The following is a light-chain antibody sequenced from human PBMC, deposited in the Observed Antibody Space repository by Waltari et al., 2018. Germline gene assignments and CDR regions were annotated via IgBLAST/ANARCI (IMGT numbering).Light chain of an antibody. V-gene: IGLV1-47*01. CDR2: RNH. Sequence: QSVLTQPPSASATPGQRVTISCSGSHSNLGSNYLYWYQQLPETAPKLLIHRNHQRPSRDPGRFSASKYGTSAALVISGLRSEDEGIYYCASWDESHYVFGPGTTVTVL. CDR1: HSNLGSNY. CDR3: ASWDESHYV. J-gene: IGLJ1*01.